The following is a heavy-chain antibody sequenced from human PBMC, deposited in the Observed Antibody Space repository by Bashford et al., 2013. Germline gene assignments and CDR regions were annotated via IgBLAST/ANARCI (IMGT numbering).Heavy chain of an antibody. CDR3: VKSGDSSTSCYTGLDP. V-gene: IGHV3-74*01. CDR2: INSDGSST. CDR1: GFTFSRHW. J-gene: IGHJ5*02. D-gene: IGHD2-2*02. Sequence: GSLRLSCAASGFTFSRHWMHWARQVPGKGLVWVSRINSDGSSTSYADSVKGRFTISRDNAKNTLYLQMNSLRAEDTALYYCVKSGDSSTSCYTGLDPWGQGTLVTVSS.